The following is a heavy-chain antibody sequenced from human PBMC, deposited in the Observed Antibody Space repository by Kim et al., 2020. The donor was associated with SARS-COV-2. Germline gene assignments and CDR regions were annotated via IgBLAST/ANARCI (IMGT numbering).Heavy chain of an antibody. D-gene: IGHD6-13*01. Sequence: GGSLRLSCAASGFTFSSYAMHWVRQAPGKGLEWVAVIWYDGSNKYYADSVKGRFTISRDNSKNTLYLQMNSLRAEDTAVYYCAKSSGIGYSSSWYYDYWGQGTLVTVSS. CDR3: AKSSGIGYSSSWYYDY. CDR2: IWYDGSNK. V-gene: IGHV3-33*06. J-gene: IGHJ4*02. CDR1: GFTFSSYA.